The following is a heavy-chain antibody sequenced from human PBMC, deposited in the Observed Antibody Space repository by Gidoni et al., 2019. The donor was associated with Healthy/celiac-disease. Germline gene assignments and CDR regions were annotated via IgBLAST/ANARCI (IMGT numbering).Heavy chain of an antibody. Sequence: QVQLVESGGGVVQPGRSLRLSCAASGFTFSSYAMPWVRQAPGKGLEWVAVISYDGSNKYYADSVKGRFTISRDNSKNTLYLQMNSLRAEDTAVYYCASEAAAGTVIGWFDPWGQGTLVTVSS. CDR3: ASEAAAGTVIGWFDP. V-gene: IGHV3-30-3*01. CDR1: GFTFSSYA. D-gene: IGHD6-13*01. J-gene: IGHJ5*02. CDR2: ISYDGSNK.